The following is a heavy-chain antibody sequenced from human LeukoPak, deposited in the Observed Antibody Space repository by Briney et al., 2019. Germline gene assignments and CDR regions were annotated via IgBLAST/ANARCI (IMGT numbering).Heavy chain of an antibody. V-gene: IGHV5-51*01. CDR3: ARCEVYFVY. J-gene: IGHJ4*02. Sequence: GESPKILCKVSGYTIISYWIGSVRQMPGRGLEWMGIINPWFSYTRYSPSFQGQVTVSVDKSNSPAHLEWSSLKASDTAKYYCARCEVYFVYWGQGTVVAVSS. CDR2: INPWFSYT. CDR1: GYTIISYW.